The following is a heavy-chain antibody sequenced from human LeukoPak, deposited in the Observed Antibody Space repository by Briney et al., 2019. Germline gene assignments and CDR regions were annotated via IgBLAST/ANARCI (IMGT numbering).Heavy chain of an antibody. V-gene: IGHV4-59*01. J-gene: IGHJ4*02. Sequence: KPSETLSTTCTVSGGSISSYYWSWIRQPPGKGLHSSGYTSYSGSTHYNPSLKSRVTISVDTSKNQFSLKLSSVTAADTAVYYCAIGRSSGSYGLWGQGTLVTVSS. CDR1: GGSISSYY. CDR3: AIGRSSGSYGL. CDR2: TSYSGST. D-gene: IGHD1-26*01.